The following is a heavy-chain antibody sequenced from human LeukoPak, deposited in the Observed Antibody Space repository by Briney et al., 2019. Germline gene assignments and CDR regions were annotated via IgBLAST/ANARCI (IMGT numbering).Heavy chain of an antibody. V-gene: IGHV3-15*01. CDR2: NKSKTDGGTT. Sequence: PGGSLRLSCAASGLTFSNAWMSWVRQAPGKGLEWVGRNKSKTDGGTTDYAAPVKGRFTISRDDSKNTLYLQMNSLKTEDTAMYYCTTDWFDPWGQGTLVTVSS. CDR3: TTDWFDP. J-gene: IGHJ5*02. CDR1: GLTFSNAW.